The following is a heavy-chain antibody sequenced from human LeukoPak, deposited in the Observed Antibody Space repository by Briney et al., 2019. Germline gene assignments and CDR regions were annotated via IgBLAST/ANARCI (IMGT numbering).Heavy chain of an antibody. CDR2: IYTSGST. J-gene: IGHJ4*02. CDR1: GGSISSGSYY. D-gene: IGHD5-18*01. CDR3: AGSGYRFQKRFDY. V-gene: IGHV4-61*02. Sequence: PSETLSLTCTVSGGSISSGSYYWSWIRQPAGKGLEWIGRIYTSGSTNYNPSLKSRVTISVDTSKNQFSLKLSSVTAADTAVYYCAGSGYRFQKRFDYWGQGTLVTVSS.